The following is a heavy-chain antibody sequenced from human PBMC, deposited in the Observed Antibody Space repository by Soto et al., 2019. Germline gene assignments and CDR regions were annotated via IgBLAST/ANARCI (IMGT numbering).Heavy chain of an antibody. J-gene: IGHJ6*02. CDR3: ARVCGGDCHDGMDV. CDR2: ISDSETT. Sequence: QVQLQESRPGLVTPSQTLSLTCTVSGCSISSGGYYWSWILQHPGKGMEWIGYISDSETTYYNPSLTRRMVISVDTSRNLSALQMRSVTPSDPAVSYCARVCGGDCHDGMDVWGQGITVNFSS. V-gene: IGHV4-31*03. D-gene: IGHD2-21*02. CDR1: GCSISSGGYY.